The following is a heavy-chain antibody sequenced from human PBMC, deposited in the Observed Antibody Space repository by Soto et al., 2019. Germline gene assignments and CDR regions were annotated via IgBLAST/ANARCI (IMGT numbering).Heavy chain of an antibody. D-gene: IGHD5-12*01. J-gene: IGHJ4*02. CDR3: AREVERLYDY. CDR1: GFTFSSYA. CDR2: ISYDGRNK. Sequence: GGSLRLSCAASGFTFSSYAMHWVRQAPGKGLEWVAVISYDGRNKYYADSVKGRFTISRDNSKNTLYLQMNSLRAEDTAVYYCAREVERLYDYWGQGTLVTVSS. V-gene: IGHV3-30*04.